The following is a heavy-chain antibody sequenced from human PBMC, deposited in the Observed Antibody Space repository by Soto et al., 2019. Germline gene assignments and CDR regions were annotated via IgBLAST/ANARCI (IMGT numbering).Heavy chain of an antibody. V-gene: IGHV1-69*02. D-gene: IGHD2-2*01. J-gene: IGHJ6*02. CDR2: IIPILGIA. CDR1: GGTFSSYT. Sequence: QVQLVQSGAEVKKPGSSVKVSCKASGGTFSSYTISWVRQAPGQGLEWMGRIIPILGIANYAQKFQGRVTITADKSTSTAYMERSSLRSEDTAVYYCARAPEVVPAAMRGVCYYYGMDVWGQGTTVTVSS. CDR3: ARAPEVVPAAMRGVCYYYGMDV.